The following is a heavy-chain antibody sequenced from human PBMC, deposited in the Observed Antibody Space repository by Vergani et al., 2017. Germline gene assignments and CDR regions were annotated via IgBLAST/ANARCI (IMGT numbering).Heavy chain of an antibody. CDR2: VYSSGST. D-gene: IGHD6-13*01. V-gene: IGHV4-61*02. CDR1: GGSTSSGLYY. CDR3: ARGNSSSWPLDY. Sequence: QVQLQESGPGLVKPSQTLSLTCTVSGGSTSSGLYYWSWIRQPAGKGLEWIGRVYSSGSTHYNPSLKSRVTMSVDTSKNQFSLQLRSVTAADTAVYFCARGNSSSWPLDYWGQGTMVTVAS. J-gene: IGHJ4*02.